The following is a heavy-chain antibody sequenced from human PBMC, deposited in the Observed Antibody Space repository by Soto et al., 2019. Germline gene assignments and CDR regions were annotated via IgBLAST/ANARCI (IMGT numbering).Heavy chain of an antibody. D-gene: IGHD2-15*01. CDR1: GGSISSYY. J-gene: IGHJ4*02. CDR3: ARLSLRNECSGSSCSPYSAFDY. Sequence: SETLSLTCTVSGGSISSYYWSWIRQPPGKGLEWIGYIYYSGSTNYNPSLKSRVTISVDTSKNQLSLKLSSVTAADTAVYYCARLSLRNECSGSSCSPYSAFDYWGQGTLVTVSS. V-gene: IGHV4-59*08. CDR2: IYYSGST.